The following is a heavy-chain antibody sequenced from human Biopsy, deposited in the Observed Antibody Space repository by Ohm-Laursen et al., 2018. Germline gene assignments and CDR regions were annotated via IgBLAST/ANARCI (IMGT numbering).Heavy chain of an antibody. CDR3: ARDLLEWSLPS. V-gene: IGHV1-2*02. Sequence: GASVKVSCKASGDAFLGYYLHWVRQPPGQVLEWKGGISPNSGDTDFAQKFQGRVSMTRDTSVSTAYLELSSMRSDDTAIYYCARDLLEWSLPSWGQGTLVTVSS. CDR1: GDAFLGYY. J-gene: IGHJ4*02. CDR2: ISPNSGDT. D-gene: IGHD3-3*01.